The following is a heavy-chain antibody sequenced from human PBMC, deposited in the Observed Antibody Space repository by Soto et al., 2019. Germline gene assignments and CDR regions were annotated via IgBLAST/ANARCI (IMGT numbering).Heavy chain of an antibody. V-gene: IGHV3-15*01. D-gene: IGHD2-21*02. J-gene: IGHJ2*01. CDR1: GFTFSNAW. Sequence: EVQLVESGGGLVKPGGSLSLSCAASGFTFSNAWMSWVRQAPGQGLEWVGRIKSKTDGGTTDYAAPVKGRFTISRDDSKNTLYLQMHSLKTEDTAVYYCTTWDCGGDCWYFDLWGRGTLVTVSS. CDR2: IKSKTDGGTT. CDR3: TTWDCGGDCWYFDL.